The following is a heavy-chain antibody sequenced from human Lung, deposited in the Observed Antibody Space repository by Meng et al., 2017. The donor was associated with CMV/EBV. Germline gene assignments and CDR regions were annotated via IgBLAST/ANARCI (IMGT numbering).Heavy chain of an antibody. J-gene: IGHJ4*02. V-gene: IGHV4-59*08. CDR1: GGSISTYY. Sequence: QVPLPESGPGLVKPSETLSLTCAVSGGSISTYYWSWIRQPPGKGLEWIGNNYYSGSTNYNPSLASRVTISVDSSKNQFSLKLSSVTAADTAVYYCARHQNGGTYPLDYWGQGTLVTVSS. CDR2: NYYSGST. CDR3: ARHQNGGTYPLDY. D-gene: IGHD3-16*02.